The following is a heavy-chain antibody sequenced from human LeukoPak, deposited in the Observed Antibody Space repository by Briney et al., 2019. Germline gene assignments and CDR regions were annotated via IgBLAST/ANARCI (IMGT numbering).Heavy chain of an antibody. J-gene: IGHJ4*02. CDR3: AIEAGSGYYY. V-gene: IGHV4-30-2*01. Sequence: SETLSLTCAVSGGSISSGGYSWSWIRQPPGKGLEWIGYIYHSGSTYYNPSLKSGVTISVDRSKNQFSLKLSSVTAADTAVYYCAIEAGSGYYYWGQGTLVTVSS. CDR2: IYHSGST. CDR1: GGSISSGGYS. D-gene: IGHD3-22*01.